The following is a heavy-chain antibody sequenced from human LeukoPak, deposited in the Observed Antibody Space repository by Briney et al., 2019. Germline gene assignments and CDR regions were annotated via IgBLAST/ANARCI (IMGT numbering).Heavy chain of an antibody. CDR1: GFTFSDYY. Sequence: GGSLRLSCAASGFTFSDYYMTWIRQAPGKGLEWVSYITGSGNTIYYTDSVKGRFTISRDNAKNSLYLQMNSLRAEDTAVYYCAGYYDYVWGSYRSFDYWGQGTLVTVSS. CDR3: AGYYDYVWGSYRSFDY. J-gene: IGHJ4*02. D-gene: IGHD3-16*02. CDR2: ITGSGNTI. V-gene: IGHV3-11*04.